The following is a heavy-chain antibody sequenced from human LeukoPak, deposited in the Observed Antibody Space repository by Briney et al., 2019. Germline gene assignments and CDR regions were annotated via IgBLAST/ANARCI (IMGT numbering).Heavy chain of an antibody. CDR2: MIPNSGNT. D-gene: IGHD6-13*01. CDR3: ARAAARMKNWFDP. Sequence: ASVKVSCKASGYTLSSYDINWVRQATGHGLEWMGWMIPNSGNTGYAQKFQGRVTMTRNTSISTAYMELSSLRSEDTAMYYCARAAARMKNWFDPWGQRTLATVSS. V-gene: IGHV1-8*01. CDR1: GYTLSSYD. J-gene: IGHJ5*02.